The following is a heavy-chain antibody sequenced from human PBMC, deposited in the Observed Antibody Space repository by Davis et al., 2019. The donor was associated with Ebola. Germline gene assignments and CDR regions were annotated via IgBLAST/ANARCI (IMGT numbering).Heavy chain of an antibody. CDR3: ASLYSRTCPWCRDY. CDR2: ISSGGHTI. J-gene: IGHJ4*02. CDR1: GFIFSGDE. V-gene: IGHV3-48*03. D-gene: IGHD6-13*01. Sequence: PGGSLRLSCAASGFIFSGDEMNWVRKAPGKGLEWISYISSGGHTIYYADSVKGRFTISRDNAKNSLYLQMNSLRAEDTAVYYCASLYSRTCPWCRDYWGQGTLVTVSS.